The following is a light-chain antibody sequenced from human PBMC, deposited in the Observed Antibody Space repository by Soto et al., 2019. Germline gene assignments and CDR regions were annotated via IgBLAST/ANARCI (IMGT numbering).Light chain of an antibody. CDR1: QGISNY. J-gene: IGKJ2*01. CDR2: AAS. CDR3: QKYNSASYT. Sequence: DIQITQSPASLSASVGDRVTITCRASQGISNYLAWYQQKPGKVPKLLIYAASTLQSGVPSRFSGSGSGTDFTLTISSLQPEDVATYYCQKYNSASYTFGQGTKVDIK. V-gene: IGKV1-27*01.